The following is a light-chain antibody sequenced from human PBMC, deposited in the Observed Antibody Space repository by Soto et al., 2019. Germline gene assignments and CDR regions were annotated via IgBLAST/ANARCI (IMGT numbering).Light chain of an antibody. Sequence: QSALTQPRSVSGSPGQSVTISCTGTSSDVGRYDYVSWYQQHPGKAPRLMIYDVSKRPSGVPDRFSGSKSGNSASLTISGLQAEDEADYYGCSYAGSLRVVCGGGTKLTVL. CDR1: SSDVGRYDY. CDR3: CSYAGSLRVV. CDR2: DVS. J-gene: IGLJ2*01. V-gene: IGLV2-11*01.